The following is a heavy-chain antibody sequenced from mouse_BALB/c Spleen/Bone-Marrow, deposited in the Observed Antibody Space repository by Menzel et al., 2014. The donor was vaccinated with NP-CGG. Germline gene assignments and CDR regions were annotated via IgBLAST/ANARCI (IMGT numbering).Heavy chain of an antibody. CDR2: INPDSSTI. CDR3: ARQGYYGKGDY. J-gene: IGHJ2*01. Sequence: EVKLMESGGGLVQPGGSLKLSCAASGFDFSGYWMSWVRQAPGKGPEWIGEINPDSSTINYTPFLKDKFIISRDNAKNTLYLQMSKVRSEDTALYYCARQGYYGKGDYWGQGTTLTVSS. CDR1: GFDFSGYW. D-gene: IGHD2-1*01. V-gene: IGHV4-1*02.